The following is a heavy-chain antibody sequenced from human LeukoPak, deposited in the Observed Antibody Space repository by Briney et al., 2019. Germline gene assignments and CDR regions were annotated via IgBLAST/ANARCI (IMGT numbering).Heavy chain of an antibody. Sequence: PGGSLRLSCAASGFTFSDYYMSWIRQAPGKGLEWIGYIYYSGSTNYNPSLKSRVTISVDTSKNQFSLKLSSVTAADTAVYYCARTRTGYGDFDYWGQGTLVTVSS. CDR2: IYYSGST. V-gene: IGHV4-59*08. CDR1: GFTFSDYY. CDR3: ARTRTGYGDFDY. D-gene: IGHD6-13*01. J-gene: IGHJ4*02.